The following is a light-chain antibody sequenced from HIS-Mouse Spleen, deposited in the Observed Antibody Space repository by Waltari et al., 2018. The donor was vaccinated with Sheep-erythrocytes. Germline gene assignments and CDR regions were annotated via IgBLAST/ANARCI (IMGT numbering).Light chain of an antibody. V-gene: IGKV1-12*01. CDR2: AAS. Sequence: DIQMTQSPSSVSASVGDRVTITCRASQGISSWLGWYQQKPGKAPKLLIYAASSLQSGVPSRFSGSGSGTDFTLTISSLQPEDFAVYYCQQRSNWLTFGGGTKVEIK. J-gene: IGKJ4*01. CDR3: QQRSNWLT. CDR1: QGISSW.